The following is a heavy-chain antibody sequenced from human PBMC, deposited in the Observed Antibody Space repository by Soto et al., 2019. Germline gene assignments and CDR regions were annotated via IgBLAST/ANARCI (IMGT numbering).Heavy chain of an antibody. CDR2: ISYDGSNK. CDR3: ARDVTGVVPAAILGGYFDY. J-gene: IGHJ4*02. CDR1: GFTFSSYA. D-gene: IGHD2-2*01. V-gene: IGHV3-30-3*01. Sequence: QVQLVESGGGVVQPGRSLRLSCAASGFTFSSYAMHWVRQAPGKGLEWVAVISYDGSNKYYADSVKGRFTISRDNSKNTLYLQMNSLRAEYTAVYYCARDVTGVVPAAILGGYFDYWGQGTLVTVSS.